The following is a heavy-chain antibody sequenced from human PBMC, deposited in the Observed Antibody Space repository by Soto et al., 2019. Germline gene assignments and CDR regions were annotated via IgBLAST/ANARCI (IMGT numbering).Heavy chain of an antibody. Sequence: GGSLRLSCAASGFTFSSYSMNWVRQAPGKGLEWVSSISSSSSYIYYADSVKGRFTISRDNAKNSLYLQMNSLRAEDTAVYYCARTLPSAGYYFDYWGQGTLVTVSS. D-gene: IGHD2-2*01. CDR3: ARTLPSAGYYFDY. J-gene: IGHJ4*02. V-gene: IGHV3-21*01. CDR1: GFTFSSYS. CDR2: ISSSSSYI.